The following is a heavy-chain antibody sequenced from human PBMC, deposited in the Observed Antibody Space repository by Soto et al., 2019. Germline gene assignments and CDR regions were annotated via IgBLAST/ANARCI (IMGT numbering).Heavy chain of an antibody. Sequence: QVTLKESGPVLVKPTETLTLTCTVSGFSLSNVRMGVSWIRQPQGKALEWLAHIFSNDEKSYSTSLKSRLTTPKDTSKSQVVLTMTNMDPVDTATYYCARVTYDFWSGYYSYFEYWGKGTLVTVSS. CDR2: IFSNDEK. D-gene: IGHD3-3*01. V-gene: IGHV2-26*01. CDR3: ARVTYDFWSGYYSYFEY. J-gene: IGHJ4*02. CDR1: GFSLSNVRMG.